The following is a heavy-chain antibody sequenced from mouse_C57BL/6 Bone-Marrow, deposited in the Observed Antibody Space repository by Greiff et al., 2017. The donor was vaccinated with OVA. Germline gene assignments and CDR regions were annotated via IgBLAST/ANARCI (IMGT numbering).Heavy chain of an antibody. CDR3: ASGSSFPWFAY. Sequence: QVQLQQSGAELARPGASVKMSCKASGYTFTSYTMHWVKQRPGQGLEWIGYINPSSGYTKYNQKFKGKATFTAETSSNTAYMQLSSLTTEDSAIYYCASGSSFPWFAYWGQGTLVTVSA. CDR1: GYTFTSYT. J-gene: IGHJ3*01. D-gene: IGHD1-1*01. V-gene: IGHV1-4*01. CDR2: INPSSGYT.